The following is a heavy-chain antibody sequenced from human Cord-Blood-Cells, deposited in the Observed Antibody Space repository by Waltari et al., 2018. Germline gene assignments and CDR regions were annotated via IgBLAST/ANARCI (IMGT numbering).Heavy chain of an antibody. CDR3: ARGYSGYDPYYFDY. CDR1: GFTFSSYG. Sequence: QVQLVESGGGVVQPGRSLRLSCAASGFTFSSYGMHWVRQAPGKGLEWVAVILYDGSNKYYADSVKGRFTISRDNSKNTLYLQMNSLRAEDTAVYYCARGYSGYDPYYFDYWGQGTLVTVSS. CDR2: ILYDGSNK. D-gene: IGHD5-12*01. J-gene: IGHJ4*02. V-gene: IGHV3-33*01.